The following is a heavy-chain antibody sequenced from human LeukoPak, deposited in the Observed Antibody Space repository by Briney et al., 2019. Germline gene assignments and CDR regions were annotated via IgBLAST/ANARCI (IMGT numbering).Heavy chain of an antibody. D-gene: IGHD3-22*01. CDR1: GFTFSSYA. J-gene: IGHJ3*02. CDR3: TSGITMTNDAFDI. CDR2: ITSKTDGGTP. Sequence: PGGSLRLSCAASGFTFSSYAMSWVRQAPGKGLEWVGRITSKTDGGTPDYAAPVKGRFTISRDDSKNTLYLQMNSLKTEDTAVYYCTSGITMTNDAFDIWGQGTMVTVSS. V-gene: IGHV3-15*01.